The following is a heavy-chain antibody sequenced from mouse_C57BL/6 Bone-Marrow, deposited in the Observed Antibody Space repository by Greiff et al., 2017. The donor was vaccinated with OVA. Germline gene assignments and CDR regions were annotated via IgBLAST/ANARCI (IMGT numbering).Heavy chain of an antibody. CDR2: IYIGNGYT. D-gene: IGHD1-1*01. CDR3: ARSLYYYGSSYCWYFDV. V-gene: IGHV1-58*01. CDR1: GYTFTSYG. Sequence: EVKLMESGAELVRPGSSVKMSCKTSGYTFTSYGINWVKQRPGQGLEWIGYIYIGNGYTEYNEKFKGKATLTSDTSSSTAYMQLSSLTSEDSAIYFCARSLYYYGSSYCWYFDVWGTGTTVTVSS. J-gene: IGHJ1*03.